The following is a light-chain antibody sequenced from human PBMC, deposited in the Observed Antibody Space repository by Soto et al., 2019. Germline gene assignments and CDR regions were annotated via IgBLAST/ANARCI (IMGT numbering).Light chain of an antibody. CDR3: SSYAGSSNV. CDR1: SSDVGSYNL. V-gene: IGLV2-14*02. Sequence: QSVLAQPASVSGSPGQSITISCTGTSSDVGSYNLVSWYQQHPGKAPKLIIYEGIKRPSGVSNRFSASKSDNTASLTISGLQAEDEADYYCSSYAGSSNVFGTGTKVTVL. CDR2: EGI. J-gene: IGLJ1*01.